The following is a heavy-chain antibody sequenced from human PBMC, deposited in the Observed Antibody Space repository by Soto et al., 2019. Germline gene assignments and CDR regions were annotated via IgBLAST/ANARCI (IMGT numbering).Heavy chain of an antibody. CDR2: ISSSSYT. D-gene: IGHD6-13*01. V-gene: IGHV3-11*05. J-gene: IGHJ4*02. Sequence: PGGSLRLSCAASGFTFSDYYMSWIRQAPGKGLEWVSYISSSSYTNYADSVKGRFTISRDNAKNSLYLQMNSLRAEDTAVYYCARGLGGIAAAIYFDYWGQGTLVTVSS. CDR3: ARGLGGIAAAIYFDY. CDR1: GFTFSDYY.